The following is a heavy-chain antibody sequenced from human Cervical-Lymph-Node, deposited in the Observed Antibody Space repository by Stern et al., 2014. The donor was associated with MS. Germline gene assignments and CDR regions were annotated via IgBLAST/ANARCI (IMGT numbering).Heavy chain of an antibody. CDR3: AYANRQFQLLSAFDY. V-gene: IGHV3-9*01. CDR1: GFTFDDYA. D-gene: IGHD2-2*01. J-gene: IGHJ4*02. Sequence: EVQLVESGGGLVQPGRSLRLSCAASGFTFDDYAMHWVRPAPGKGLEWVSGISWNSGSIGYADSVTGRFTISRDNAKNSLYLQMNSLRAEDTALYYCAYANRQFQLLSAFDYWGQGTLVTVSS. CDR2: ISWNSGSI.